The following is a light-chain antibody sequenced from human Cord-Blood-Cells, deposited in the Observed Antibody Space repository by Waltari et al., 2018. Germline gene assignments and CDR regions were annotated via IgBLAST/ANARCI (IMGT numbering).Light chain of an antibody. Sequence: QSALTQPRSVSGSPGPSLTISCTGTSSDVGGYNYVSRYQQHPGKAPKLMIYDVSKRPSGVPDRFSGSKSGNTASLTISGLQAEDEADYYCCSYAGSYTYVFGTGTKVTVL. V-gene: IGLV2-11*01. J-gene: IGLJ1*01. CDR3: CSYAGSYTYV. CDR1: SSDVGGYNY. CDR2: DVS.